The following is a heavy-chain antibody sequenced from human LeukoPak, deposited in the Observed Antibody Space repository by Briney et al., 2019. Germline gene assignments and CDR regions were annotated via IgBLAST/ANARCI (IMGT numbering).Heavy chain of an antibody. CDR2: IFPILGTE. J-gene: IGHJ4*02. V-gene: IGHV1-69*13. CDR1: GGTFSSYA. D-gene: IGHD2-2*01. CDR3: ARVGCSSTSCYFGGMRRPGPYYFDY. Sequence: ASVKVSCKASGGTFSSYAISWVRKPPGQGLEWRGGIFPILGTETYAQKFQGRFTIPADESTSTAYMELSSLRSEDTAVYYCARVGCSSTSCYFGGMRRPGPYYFDYWGQGTRVTVSS.